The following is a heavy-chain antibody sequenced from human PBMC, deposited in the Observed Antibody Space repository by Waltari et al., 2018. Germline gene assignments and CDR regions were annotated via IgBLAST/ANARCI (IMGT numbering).Heavy chain of an antibody. D-gene: IGHD6-13*01. Sequence: EVHLVESGGGLVHPGDSVRLSCAASGVIVSNNYMSWVRKPPGKGLEWVSVIYRGGETYYADSVKGRFTISRDNSKNTLDLQMNNVRAEDTAVYYCTSDHGLSWPLDWGQGTMVTVSS. J-gene: IGHJ4*02. CDR2: IYRGGET. V-gene: IGHV3-53*01. CDR3: TSDHGLSWPLD. CDR1: GVIVSNNY.